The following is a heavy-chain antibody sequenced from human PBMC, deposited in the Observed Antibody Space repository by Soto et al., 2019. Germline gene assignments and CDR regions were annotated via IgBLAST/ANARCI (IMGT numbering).Heavy chain of an antibody. Sequence: ASVKVSCKASGYTFTSYGISWVRQSPGQGLEWMGWISAYNGNTNYAQKLQGRVTMTTDTSTSTAYMELRSLRSDDTALYYCARVGFLEWLFDYWGQRTLVTVSS. CDR2: ISAYNGNT. V-gene: IGHV1-18*01. J-gene: IGHJ4*02. D-gene: IGHD3-3*01. CDR1: GYTFTSYG. CDR3: ARVGFLEWLFDY.